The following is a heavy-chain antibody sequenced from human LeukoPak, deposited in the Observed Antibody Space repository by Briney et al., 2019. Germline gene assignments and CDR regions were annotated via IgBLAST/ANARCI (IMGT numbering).Heavy chain of an antibody. CDR3: SWIRGALGFYFMDV. V-gene: IGHV3-15*01. J-gene: IGHJ6*03. D-gene: IGHD3-10*01. CDR1: GLTFSGAW. CDR2: ILGKGSGGTT. Sequence: PGGSLRLSCAVSGLTFSGAWMTWVRQAPGKGLEWVGRILGKGSGGTTDYAAPVQGRFTISRDDSKDTLYLEMNSLKTEDTAVYYCSWIRGALGFYFMDVWGKGTTVTISS.